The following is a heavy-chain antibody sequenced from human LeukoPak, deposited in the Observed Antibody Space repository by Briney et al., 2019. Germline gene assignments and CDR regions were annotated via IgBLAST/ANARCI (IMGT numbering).Heavy chain of an antibody. J-gene: IGHJ2*01. CDR2: ISYGGSNK. CDR1: GFTFSSYA. Sequence: PGGSLRLSCAASGFTFSSYAMHWVRQAPGKGLEWVAVISYGGSNKYYADSVKGRFTISRDNSKNTLYLQMNSLRAEDTAVYYCARGGMVRGVIITSWYFDLWGRGTLVTVSS. V-gene: IGHV3-30-3*01. D-gene: IGHD3-10*01. CDR3: ARGGMVRGVIITSWYFDL.